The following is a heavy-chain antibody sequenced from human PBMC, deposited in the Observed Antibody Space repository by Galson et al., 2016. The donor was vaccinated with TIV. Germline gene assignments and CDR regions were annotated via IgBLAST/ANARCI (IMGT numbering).Heavy chain of an antibody. V-gene: IGHV4-30-2*01. D-gene: IGHD3-22*01. CDR2: RYHGGST. Sequence: LSLTCTVSGGSISSDGYSWSWIRQPPGKGLEWIGYRYHGGSTYCNPSLKSRVTISLDTSKNQISLMLSSVTAADTAVYFCARVTLHYYDSSGFSSYFDYWGQGTLVTVSS. J-gene: IGHJ4*02. CDR3: ARVTLHYYDSSGFSSYFDY. CDR1: GGSISSDGYS.